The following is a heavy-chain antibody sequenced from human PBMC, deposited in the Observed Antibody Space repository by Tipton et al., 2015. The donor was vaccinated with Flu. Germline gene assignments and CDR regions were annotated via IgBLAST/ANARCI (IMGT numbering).Heavy chain of an antibody. CDR1: GYSFTSYW. CDR3: ARLSYVDTAMVEDYSYMDV. CDR2: IYPGDSDT. V-gene: IGHV5-51*01. Sequence: QLVQSGAEVKKPGESLKISCKGSGYSFTSYWIGWVRQMPGKGLEWMGIIYPGDSDTRYSPSFQGQVTISADKSISTAYLQWSSLKASDTAMYYCARLSYVDTAMVEDYSYMDVWGKGTPVTVSS. J-gene: IGHJ6*03. D-gene: IGHD5-18*01.